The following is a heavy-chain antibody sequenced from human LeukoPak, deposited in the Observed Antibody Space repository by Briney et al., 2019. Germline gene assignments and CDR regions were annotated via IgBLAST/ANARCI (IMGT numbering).Heavy chain of an antibody. J-gene: IGHJ6*03. CDR2: IYTSGST. CDR3: ARAITGTSLVGGYYYYYMDV. D-gene: IGHD1-20*01. Sequence: SETLSLTCTVSGGSISSYYWSRIRQTPGKGLEWIGYIYTSGSTNYNPSLKSRVTISVDTSKNQFSLKLSSVTAADTAVYYCARAITGTSLVGGYYYYYMDVWGKGTTVTVYS. V-gene: IGHV4-4*09. CDR1: GGSISSYY.